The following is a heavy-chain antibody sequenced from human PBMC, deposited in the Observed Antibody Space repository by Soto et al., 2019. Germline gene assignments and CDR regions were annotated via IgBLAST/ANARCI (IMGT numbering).Heavy chain of an antibody. Sequence: EVQLVESGGGLVQPGESLRLSCAASGFTFSNSWMSWVRQAPGKGLEWVANIKEDGSEKDCVDPVKGRFTITRDNVKNSLYLQMNNLRAEDTDVYFCTRKRFGMDVWGQGTTVTVSS. CDR1: GFTFSNSW. CDR3: TRKRFGMDV. CDR2: IKEDGSEK. V-gene: IGHV3-7*03. J-gene: IGHJ6*02.